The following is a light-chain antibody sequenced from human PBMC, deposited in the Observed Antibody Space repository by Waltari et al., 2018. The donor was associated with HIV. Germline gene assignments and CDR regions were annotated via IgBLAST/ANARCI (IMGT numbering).Light chain of an antibody. Sequence: EIVLTQSPDFQSVTPKEQVPITCRASQSIGSSLHWFQQKPGQSPKLLIKYASQSLSGVPSRFSGSGSGTDFTLTINSLEVEDAATYYCHQSSRLPWTFGQGTKVEIK. CDR2: YAS. CDR1: QSIGSS. V-gene: IGKV6-21*01. J-gene: IGKJ1*01. CDR3: HQSSRLPWT.